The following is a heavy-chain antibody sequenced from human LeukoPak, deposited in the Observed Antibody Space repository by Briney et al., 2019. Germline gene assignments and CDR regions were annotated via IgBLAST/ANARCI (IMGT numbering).Heavy chain of an antibody. D-gene: IGHD6-13*01. CDR1: GYTFTSYA. Sequence: ASVKVSCKASGYTFTSYAMNWVRQAPGQGLEWMGWINTNTGNPTYAQGFTGRFVFSLDTSVSTAYLQISGLKAEDTAVYYCARSADIAAALYYYYYMDVWGKGTTVTVSS. J-gene: IGHJ6*03. V-gene: IGHV7-4-1*02. CDR2: INTNTGNP. CDR3: ARSADIAAALYYYYYMDV.